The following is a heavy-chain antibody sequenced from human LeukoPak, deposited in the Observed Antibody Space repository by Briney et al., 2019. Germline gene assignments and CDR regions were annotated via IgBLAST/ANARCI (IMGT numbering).Heavy chain of an antibody. V-gene: IGHV4-59*01. Sequence: SETLSLTCTVSGGSISSYYWSWIRQPPGKGLEWIGYIYYSGGTNYNPSLKSRVTISVDTSKNQFSLRLSSVTAADTAVYYCARASRVRNDAFDIWGQGTMVTVSS. CDR1: GGSISSYY. D-gene: IGHD6-13*01. CDR3: ARASRVRNDAFDI. J-gene: IGHJ3*02. CDR2: IYYSGGT.